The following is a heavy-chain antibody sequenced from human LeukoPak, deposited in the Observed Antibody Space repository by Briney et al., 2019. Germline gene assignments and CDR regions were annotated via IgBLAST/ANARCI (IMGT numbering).Heavy chain of an antibody. V-gene: IGHV4-38-2*02. J-gene: IGHJ4*02. CDR2: IYHRGST. CDR3: ARTRYYYNSRSYGAPYYFDY. CDR1: GYSISSGFY. Sequence: NSSETLSLTCTVSGYSISSGFYWGWIRQPPGKGLEWIGSIYHRGSTYYNPSLKSRVTISVDTSKNQFSLKLSSVTAADTAVYYCARTRYYYNSRSYGAPYYFDYWGQGTLVTVSS. D-gene: IGHD3-10*01.